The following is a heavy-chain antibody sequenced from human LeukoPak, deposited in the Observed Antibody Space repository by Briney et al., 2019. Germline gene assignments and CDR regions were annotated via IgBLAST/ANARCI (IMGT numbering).Heavy chain of an antibody. J-gene: IGHJ6*03. CDR1: GGSISSGSYY. Sequence: ASQTLSLTCTVSGGSISSGSYYCSWIRQPAGKGLEWIGHIYKSGSTNYNPSLKSRVTISVDTSKNQFSLKLSSVTAADTAVYYCARQEEYSSGWGHYYYYMDVWGKGTTVTISS. D-gene: IGHD6-19*01. V-gene: IGHV4-61*09. CDR3: ARQEEYSSGWGHYYYYMDV. CDR2: IYKSGST.